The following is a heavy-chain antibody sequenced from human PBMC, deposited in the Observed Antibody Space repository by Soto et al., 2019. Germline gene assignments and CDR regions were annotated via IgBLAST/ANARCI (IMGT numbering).Heavy chain of an antibody. CDR3: ARKIYDSDTGPNFQYYFDS. J-gene: IGHJ4*02. D-gene: IGHD3-22*01. CDR2: IDPSDSQT. CDR1: GYSFAGYW. Sequence: PGESLEGYWXGSGYSFAGYWITWVRQKPGKGLEWMGRIDPSDSQTYYSPSFRGHVTISVTKSITTVFLQWSSLRASDTAMYYCARKIYDSDTGPNFQYYFDSWGQGTPVTVSS. V-gene: IGHV5-10-1*01.